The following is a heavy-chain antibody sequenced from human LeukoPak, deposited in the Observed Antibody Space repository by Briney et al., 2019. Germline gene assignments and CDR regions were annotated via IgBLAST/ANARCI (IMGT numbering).Heavy chain of an antibody. D-gene: IGHD4-17*01. V-gene: IGHV1-2*06. J-gene: IGHJ5*02. CDR3: ARVLAVTTYWFDP. CDR2: INPNSGGT. CDR1: GYTFTGYY. Sequence: ASVKVSCKASGYTFTGYYMHWVRQAPGQGLEWMGRINPNSGGTNYAQKFQGRVTMTRDTSISTAYVELSRLGSDDTAVYYCARVLAVTTYWFDPWGQGTLVTVSS.